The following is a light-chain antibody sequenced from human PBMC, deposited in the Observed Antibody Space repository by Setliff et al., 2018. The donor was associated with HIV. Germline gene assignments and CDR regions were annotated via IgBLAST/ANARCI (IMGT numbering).Light chain of an antibody. CDR3: CSYAGSYTYI. V-gene: IGLV2-11*01. CDR2: DVT. Sequence: QPALTQPPSVSGSPGQSVTFSCTGSSSDVGAYNYVSWYQQHPGKAPKLMIYDVTKRPSGVPDRFSGSKSGNTASLTISGLQAEDEADYYCCSYAGSYTYIFGSGTKVTVL. J-gene: IGLJ1*01. CDR1: SSDVGAYNY.